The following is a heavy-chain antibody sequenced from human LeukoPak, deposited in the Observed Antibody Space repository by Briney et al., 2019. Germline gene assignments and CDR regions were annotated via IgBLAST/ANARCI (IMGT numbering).Heavy chain of an antibody. CDR2: ISSSSSYI. D-gene: IGHD3-9*01. Sequence: PGGSLRLSCAASGFTFSSYSMNWVRQAPGKGLEWVSSISSSSSYIYYADSVKGRFTISRDNAKNSLYLQMNSPRAEDTAVYYCARESKTREGDDDILPGQYPYYYFYMDVWGKGTTVTIS. CDR1: GFTFSSYS. J-gene: IGHJ6*03. CDR3: ARESKTREGDDDILPGQYPYYYFYMDV. V-gene: IGHV3-21*01.